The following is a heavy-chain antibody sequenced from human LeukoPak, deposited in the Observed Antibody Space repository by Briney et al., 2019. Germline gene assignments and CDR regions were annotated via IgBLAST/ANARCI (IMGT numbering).Heavy chain of an antibody. D-gene: IGHD4-17*01. J-gene: IGHJ2*01. CDR2: IYHSGST. V-gene: IGHV4-30-2*01. CDR1: GGSISSGGYY. Sequence: SETLSLTCTVSGGSISSGGYYWSWIRQPPGKGLEWIGYIYHSGSTYYNPSLKSRVTISVDKSKNEFSLKLTSVTAADTAMYYCVSLKITVTQSSDFWGRGILVTVSS. CDR3: VSLKITVTQSSDF.